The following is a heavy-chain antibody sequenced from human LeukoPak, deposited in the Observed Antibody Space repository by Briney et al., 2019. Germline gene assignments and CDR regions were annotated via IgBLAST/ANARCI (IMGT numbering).Heavy chain of an antibody. V-gene: IGHV3-11*01. Sequence: SLRLSCAAAGFTFSDYYMSWSRHAGGEGRGWVSYISSSGSTIYYADSVKGRFTISRDNAKNSLYLQMNSLRAEDTAVYYCARDTNWNDGYYYYGMDVWGQGTTVTVSS. CDR3: ARDTNWNDGYYYYGMDV. J-gene: IGHJ6*02. D-gene: IGHD1-20*01. CDR2: ISSSGSTI. CDR1: GFTFSDYY.